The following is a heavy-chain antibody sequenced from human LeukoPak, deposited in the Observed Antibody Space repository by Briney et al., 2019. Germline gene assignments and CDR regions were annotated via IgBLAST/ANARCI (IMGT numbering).Heavy chain of an antibody. CDR3: ARGGAHGMDV. V-gene: IGHV3-21*04. CDR2: ISSTSSYI. D-gene: IGHD1-26*01. Sequence: GGSLRLSCAASGFIFSDYSMNWVRQAPGKGLEWVSSISSTSSYIYYADSVKGRFTISRDNAKNSVYLQMNSLRAEDTAVFYCARGGAHGMDVWGQGTTVTVSS. J-gene: IGHJ6*02. CDR1: GFIFSDYS.